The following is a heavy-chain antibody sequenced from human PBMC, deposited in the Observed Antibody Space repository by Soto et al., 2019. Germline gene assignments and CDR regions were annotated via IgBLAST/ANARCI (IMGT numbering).Heavy chain of an antibody. Sequence: QVQLLESGPTLVKPSEILFLTCSVSGDSLNNNWWTWIRQAPGTAPELVGYIYYKGDTRYNPSLESRVTISLDTPKNLISLELRSLSGADTAVYFCARGSLVYDSWGQGILVTVSS. CDR2: IYYKGDT. D-gene: IGHD3-16*01. V-gene: IGHV4-59*01. J-gene: IGHJ4*02. CDR3: ARGSLVYDS. CDR1: GDSLNNNW.